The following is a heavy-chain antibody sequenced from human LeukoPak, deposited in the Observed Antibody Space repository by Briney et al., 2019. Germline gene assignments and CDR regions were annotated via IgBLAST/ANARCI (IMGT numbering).Heavy chain of an antibody. D-gene: IGHD3-10*01. CDR2: INHSGST. CDR3: ARVRTQGAMVRGVRYFDY. J-gene: IGHJ4*02. V-gene: IGHV4-34*01. CDR1: GGSFSGYY. Sequence: PSETLSLTCAVYGGSFSGYYWSWIRQPPVKGLEWIGEINHSGSTNYNPSLKSRVTISVDTSKNQFSLKLSSVTAADTAVYYCARVRTQGAMVRGVRYFDYWGQGTLVTVSS.